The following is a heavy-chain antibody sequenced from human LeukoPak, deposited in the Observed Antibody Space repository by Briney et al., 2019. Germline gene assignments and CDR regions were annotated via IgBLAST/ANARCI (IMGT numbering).Heavy chain of an antibody. V-gene: IGHV3-23*01. CDR3: ARIEYHPARGFDP. J-gene: IGHJ5*02. D-gene: IGHD2-2*01. CDR2: ISGRGGST. CDR1: GFTFSSYA. Sequence: GGSLRLSCAASGFTFSSYAMSWVRQAPGKGQEWVSTISGRGGSTYYADSVKGRFTISRDNSKNTLYLQMNSLRAEDTAVYYCARIEYHPARGFDPWGQGTLVTFSS.